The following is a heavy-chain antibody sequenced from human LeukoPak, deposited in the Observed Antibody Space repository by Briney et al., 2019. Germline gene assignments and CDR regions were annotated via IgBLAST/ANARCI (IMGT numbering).Heavy chain of an antibody. CDR2: IKQDGSEN. Sequence: GGSLRLSCAASGFTFSTYWMNWVRQAPGKGLEWVANIKQDGSENYYVDSVKGRFTISRDNAKNSLYLQMNSLRAEDTAVYYCARELMVDTVYHFDYWGQGTLVTVSS. D-gene: IGHD5-18*01. J-gene: IGHJ4*02. CDR1: GFTFSTYW. V-gene: IGHV3-7*01. CDR3: ARELMVDTVYHFDY.